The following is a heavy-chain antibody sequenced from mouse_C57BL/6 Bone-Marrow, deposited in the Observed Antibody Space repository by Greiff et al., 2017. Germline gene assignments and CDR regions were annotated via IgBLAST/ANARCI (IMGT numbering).Heavy chain of an antibody. Sequence: DVMLVESGGGLVQPGGSLSLSCAASGFTFTDYYMSWVRQPPGTALEWLGFIRNKANGYTPEYSASVKGRFTISRDNSQSILYLQMNALRAEDSATYYGARYNYDVDYWGQGTTLTVSS. V-gene: IGHV7-3*01. CDR3: ARYNYDVDY. CDR2: IRNKANGYTP. CDR1: GFTFTDYY. J-gene: IGHJ2*01. D-gene: IGHD2-4*01.